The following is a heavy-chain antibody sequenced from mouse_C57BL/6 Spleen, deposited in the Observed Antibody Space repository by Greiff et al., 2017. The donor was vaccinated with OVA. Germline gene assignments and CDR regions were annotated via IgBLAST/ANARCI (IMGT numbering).Heavy chain of an antibody. CDR3: ARVPYYYGSSYWYFDV. D-gene: IGHD1-1*01. J-gene: IGHJ1*03. CDR1: GFTFRSYA. Sequence: EVKVVESGGGLVKPGGSLKLSCAASGFTFRSYAMSWVRQTPEKRLAWVATISDGGSSTYYPDNVKGRFTISRDNAKNNLYLQMSHLKSEDTAMYYCARVPYYYGSSYWYFDVWGTGTTDTVSS. V-gene: IGHV5-4*03. CDR2: ISDGGSST.